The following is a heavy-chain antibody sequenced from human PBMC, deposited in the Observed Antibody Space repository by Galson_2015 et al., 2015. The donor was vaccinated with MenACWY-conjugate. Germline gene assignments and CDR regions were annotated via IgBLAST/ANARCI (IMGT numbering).Heavy chain of an antibody. CDR2: ISPGDSET. Sequence: QSGAEVKKPGESLKISCKGSGYTFTTYWIGWVRQLPGKGLEWMGLISPGDSETRYRPAFQGQVTISADKSISTAYVQWDSLQASDTAMYYCARHPPGGRGMDVWGQGTTVTVSS. D-gene: IGHD1-26*01. V-gene: IGHV5-51*01. J-gene: IGHJ6*02. CDR1: GYTFTTYW. CDR3: ARHPPGGRGMDV.